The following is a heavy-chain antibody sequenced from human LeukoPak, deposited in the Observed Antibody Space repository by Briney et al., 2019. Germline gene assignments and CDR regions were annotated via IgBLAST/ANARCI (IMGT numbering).Heavy chain of an antibody. D-gene: IGHD1-26*01. Sequence: GGSLRLSCAASGFTFSSYSMNWVRQAPGKGLEWVSSISSSSYIYYAGSVKGRFTISRDNAKNSLYLQMNSLRAEDTAVYYCARSDIVGAQAYWGQGTLVTVSS. V-gene: IGHV3-21*01. CDR2: ISSSSYI. CDR1: GFTFSSYS. CDR3: ARSDIVGAQAY. J-gene: IGHJ4*02.